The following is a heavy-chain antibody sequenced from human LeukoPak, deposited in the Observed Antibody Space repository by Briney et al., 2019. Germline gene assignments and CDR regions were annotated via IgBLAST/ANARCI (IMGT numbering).Heavy chain of an antibody. J-gene: IGHJ3*02. CDR3: ARHDSSGPYNAFDI. Sequence: SSETLSLTCTVSGGSISSTSYYWGWIRQPPGKGLEWIGTIYYRGSTYYNPSLKSRVTISVDTSKNQFSLKLSSVTAADTAVYYCARHDSSGPYNAFDIWGQGTMVTVSS. V-gene: IGHV4-39*01. CDR2: IYYRGST. D-gene: IGHD3-22*01. CDR1: GGSISSTSYY.